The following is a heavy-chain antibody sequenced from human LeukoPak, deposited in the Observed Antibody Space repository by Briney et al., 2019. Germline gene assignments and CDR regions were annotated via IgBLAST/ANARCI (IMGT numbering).Heavy chain of an antibody. D-gene: IGHD3-16*01. Sequence: SETLSLTCAVYGGSFSAYYWSWIRQSPGKGLEWIGEINHSGGTNYNPSLKSRVTISIDTSKNQFSLKLSSVTAADTAVYYCARDTFAGYYYMDVWGKGTTVTVSS. V-gene: IGHV4-34*01. CDR1: GGSFSAYY. CDR2: INHSGGT. J-gene: IGHJ6*03. CDR3: ARDTFAGYYYMDV.